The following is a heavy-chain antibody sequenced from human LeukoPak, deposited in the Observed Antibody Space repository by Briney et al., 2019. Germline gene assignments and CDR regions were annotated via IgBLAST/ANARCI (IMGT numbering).Heavy chain of an antibody. J-gene: IGHJ4*02. D-gene: IGHD1-20*01. CDR2: LYSGGSK. CDR3: ARGNWNVDLVL. CDR1: GFTVSHYY. Sequence: GGSVRLSCAASGFTVSHYYMNWVRKAPGKGLEWVSVLYSGGSKYYADSVKGRFTISGDNSMNAVYLQMNSLRAEDTAVYYCARGNWNVDLVLWGQGTLVTVSS. V-gene: IGHV3-53*01.